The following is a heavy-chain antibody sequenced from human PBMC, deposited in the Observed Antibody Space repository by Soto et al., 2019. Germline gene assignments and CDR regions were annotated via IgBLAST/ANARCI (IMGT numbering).Heavy chain of an antibody. V-gene: IGHV1-69*13. D-gene: IGHD6-13*01. CDR1: GGTFSSYR. CDR2: IVLIYRTA. CDR3: ARDSGAKLSSS. Sequence: SVKVSCKASGGTFSSYRFNWVRQARGQGLEWLGGIVLIYRTADYAQKFQGRVTITADESTRTVYMELSSLKSQDTALYYCARDSGAKLSSSWGQGTLVTVSS. J-gene: IGHJ4*02.